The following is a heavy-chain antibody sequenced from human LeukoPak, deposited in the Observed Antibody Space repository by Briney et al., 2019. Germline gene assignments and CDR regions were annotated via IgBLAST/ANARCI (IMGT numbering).Heavy chain of an antibody. J-gene: IGHJ4*02. CDR1: GGSITIYY. Sequence: PSETLSLTCTVSGGSITIYYWSWIRQPAGKGLEWIGRIYTSGSTNYNPSLKSRVTMSVDTSKNQFSLKLSSVTAADTAVYYCARHLRWTTLDYWGQGTLVTVSS. D-gene: IGHD3/OR15-3a*01. CDR3: ARHLRWTTLDY. V-gene: IGHV4-4*07. CDR2: IYTSGST.